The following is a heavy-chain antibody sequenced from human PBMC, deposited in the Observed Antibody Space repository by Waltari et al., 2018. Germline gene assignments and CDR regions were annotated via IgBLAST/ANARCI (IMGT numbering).Heavy chain of an antibody. D-gene: IGHD3-3*01. V-gene: IGHV4-59*01. CDR1: GGSISSYY. J-gene: IGHJ6*03. Sequence: QVQLQESGPGLVKPSETLSLTCTVSGGSISSYYWSWIRQPPGKGLEWIGYIYYSGSTNYNPSLKSRVTISVDTSKNQFSLKLSSVTAADTAVYYCARGLYDFWSGSNPYYYYYMDVWGKGTTVTVSS. CDR3: ARGLYDFWSGSNPYYYYYMDV. CDR2: IYYSGST.